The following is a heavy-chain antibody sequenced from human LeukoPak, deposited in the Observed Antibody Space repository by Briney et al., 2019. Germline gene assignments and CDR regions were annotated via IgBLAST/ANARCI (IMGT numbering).Heavy chain of an antibody. V-gene: IGHV4-59*01. J-gene: IGHJ5*02. CDR3: ARGGYYGSGNDFRFDP. CDR1: GGSISSYY. Sequence: SEPLSLTCTVSGGSISSYYWSCIRQPPGKGLEWIGYIYYRGSTNYNPSLKSRVTISVDTSENQFSLKLTSVTAADTAVYFCARGGYYGSGNDFRFDPWGQGTLVTVSS. D-gene: IGHD3-10*01. CDR2: IYYRGST.